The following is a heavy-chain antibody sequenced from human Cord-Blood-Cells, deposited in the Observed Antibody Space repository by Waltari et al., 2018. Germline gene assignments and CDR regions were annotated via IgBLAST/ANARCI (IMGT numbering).Heavy chain of an antibody. Sequence: EVQLVESGGGLVQPGGSLRLSCAASGFTVSSNYMSWVRQAPGKGVGCVSVICSGGSRYYADSVKGRFTISRDNSKNTLYLQMNSLRAEDTAVYYCARGEYSSSHIQHWGQGTLVTVSS. J-gene: IGHJ1*01. V-gene: IGHV3-66*01. CDR2: ICSGGSR. CDR3: ARGEYSSSHIQH. CDR1: GFTVSSNY. D-gene: IGHD6-6*01.